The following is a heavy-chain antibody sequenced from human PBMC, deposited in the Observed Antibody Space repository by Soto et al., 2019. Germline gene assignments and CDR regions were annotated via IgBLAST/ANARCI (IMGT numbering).Heavy chain of an antibody. V-gene: IGHV4-34*01. Sequence: QVQLQQWGAGLLKPSETLSLTCAVYGGSFSGYYWSWIRQPPGRGLEWIGEINHSGSTNYNPSLKSLVTISGDTYKNQFSLKLSSVTAADTAVYYWARGGGQQLVGEYFDYWGQGTLVTVSS. D-gene: IGHD6-13*01. J-gene: IGHJ4*02. CDR3: ARGGGQQLVGEYFDY. CDR1: GGSFSGYY. CDR2: INHSGST.